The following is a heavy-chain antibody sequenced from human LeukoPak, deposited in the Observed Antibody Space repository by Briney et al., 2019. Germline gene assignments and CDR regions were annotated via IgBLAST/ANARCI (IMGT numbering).Heavy chain of an antibody. CDR2: IYYSGST. J-gene: IGHJ5*02. Sequence: SETLSLTCTVSGGSISSYYWSWIRQPPGKGLEWIGYIYYSGSTNYNPSLKSRVTISVDTSKNQSSLKLSSVTAADTAVYYCAGMAVAEGFDPWGQGTLVTVSS. V-gene: IGHV4-59*01. CDR3: AGMAVAEGFDP. D-gene: IGHD6-19*01. CDR1: GGSISSYY.